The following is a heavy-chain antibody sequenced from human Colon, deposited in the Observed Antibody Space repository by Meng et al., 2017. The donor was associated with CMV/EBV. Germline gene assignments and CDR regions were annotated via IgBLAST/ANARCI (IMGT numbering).Heavy chain of an antibody. CDR3: TRPGYTFDL. D-gene: IGHD5-18*01. J-gene: IGHJ4*02. Sequence: GGSLRLSCRASGFTFDRDWMSWVRQSPAKGLEWVASINADGSQTDYGDFVEGRFSISRDNAQNSLYLEMNNLKGDDTAVYYWTRPGYTFDLWGQGTLVTVSS. CDR2: INADGSQT. V-gene: IGHV3-7*01. CDR1: GFTFDRDW.